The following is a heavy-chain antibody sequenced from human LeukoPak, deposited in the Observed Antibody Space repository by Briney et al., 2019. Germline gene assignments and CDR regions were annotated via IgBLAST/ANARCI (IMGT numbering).Heavy chain of an antibody. J-gene: IGHJ4*02. Sequence: PGGSLRLSCAASGFTFSNYWMTWVRQAPGKGLEWVANIKPDGSAQYYAGSVRGRFTISRDSAKNSVFLQMNSLRAEDTAVYHCARPYGIGWSGLEHWGRGTLVTVSS. CDR1: GFTFSNYW. CDR3: ARPYGIGWSGLEH. CDR2: IKPDGSAQ. D-gene: IGHD6-19*01. V-gene: IGHV3-7*01.